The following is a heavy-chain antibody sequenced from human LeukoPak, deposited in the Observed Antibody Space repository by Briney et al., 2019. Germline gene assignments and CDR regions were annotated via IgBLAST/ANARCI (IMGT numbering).Heavy chain of an antibody. Sequence: GGSLRLSCAASGFTYISYSMNWVRQAPGKGLEWVSSISSSSRYIYYADSVKGRFTISRDNAKNSLYLQMNSLRAEDTAVYYCARDIAVAGFDYWGQGTLVTGSS. V-gene: IGHV3-21*01. CDR3: ARDIAVAGFDY. CDR2: ISSSSRYI. CDR1: GFTYISYS. D-gene: IGHD6-19*01. J-gene: IGHJ4*02.